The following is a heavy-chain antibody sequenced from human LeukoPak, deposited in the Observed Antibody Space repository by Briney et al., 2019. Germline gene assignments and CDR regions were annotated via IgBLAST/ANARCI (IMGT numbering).Heavy chain of an antibody. CDR1: GGSISSSSYY. V-gene: IGHV4-39*07. CDR3: ARDLYGDYISAFDI. J-gene: IGHJ3*02. Sequence: SETLSLTCTVSGGSISSSSYYWSWIRQPPGKGLEWIGEINHSGSTNYNPSLKSRVTISVDKSKNQFSLKLSSVTAADTAVYYCARDLYGDYISAFDIWGQGTMVTVSS. CDR2: INHSGST. D-gene: IGHD4-17*01.